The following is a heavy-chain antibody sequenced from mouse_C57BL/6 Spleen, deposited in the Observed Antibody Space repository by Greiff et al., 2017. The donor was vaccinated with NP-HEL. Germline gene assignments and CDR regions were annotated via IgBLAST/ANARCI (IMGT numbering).Heavy chain of an antibody. V-gene: IGHV1-62-2*01. J-gene: IGHJ3*01. CDR3: ARHEDGAYFWFAY. Sequence: VQLQQSGAELVKPGASVKLSCKASGYTFTEYTIHWVKQRPGQGLEWIGWFYPGSGSIKYNEKFKDKATLTADKSSSTVYMVINKLTSVDSAVYFCARHEDGAYFWFAYWGQGTLVTVSA. CDR1: GYTFTEYT. D-gene: IGHD1-1*01. CDR2: FYPGSGSI.